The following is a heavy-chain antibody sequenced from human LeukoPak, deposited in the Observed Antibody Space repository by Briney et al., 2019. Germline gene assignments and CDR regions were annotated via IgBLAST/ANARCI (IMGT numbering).Heavy chain of an antibody. Sequence: GGSLRLSCAASGFTFSSYAMHWVRQAPGKGLEYVSAISSNGGSTHYANSVKGRFTISRDNSKNTLYLQMGSLRAEDMAVYYCAKDILGYSSGWYAGFDYWGQGTLVTVSS. J-gene: IGHJ4*02. CDR3: AKDILGYSSGWYAGFDY. CDR2: ISSNGGST. CDR1: GFTFSSYA. D-gene: IGHD6-19*01. V-gene: IGHV3-64*01.